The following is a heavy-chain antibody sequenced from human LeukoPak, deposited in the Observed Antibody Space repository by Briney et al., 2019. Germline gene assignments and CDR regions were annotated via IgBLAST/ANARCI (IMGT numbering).Heavy chain of an antibody. J-gene: IGHJ4*02. CDR2: IKDDGRDK. D-gene: IGHD3/OR15-3a*01. CDR3: ARDPGTGFDS. Sequence: GGSLGLSCTASGFTFRSYWMTWVRQAPGKGLEWVANIKDDGRDKKYVDSVKGRFTISRDNAKNSLYLQMSSLTAEDTAVYYCARDPGTGFDSWGQGTLVTVSS. CDR1: GFTFRSYW. V-gene: IGHV3-7*03.